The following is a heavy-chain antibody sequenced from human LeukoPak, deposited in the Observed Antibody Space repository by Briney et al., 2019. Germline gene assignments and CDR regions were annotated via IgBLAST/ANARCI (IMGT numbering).Heavy chain of an antibody. J-gene: IGHJ4*02. CDR2: INHSGST. D-gene: IGHD4-17*01. CDR1: GGSFSDYY. Sequence: SETLSLICAVYGGSFSDYYWSWIRQPPGKGLECIGEINHSGSTNYNPSLKSRVTISVETSKNQLSLKLSSVTAADTAVYYCARGKPFYGDWGQGTLVTVSS. V-gene: IGHV4-34*01. CDR3: ARGKPFYGD.